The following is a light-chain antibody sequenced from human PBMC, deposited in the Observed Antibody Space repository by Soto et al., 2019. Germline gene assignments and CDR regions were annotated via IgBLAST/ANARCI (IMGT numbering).Light chain of an antibody. V-gene: IGKV3-15*01. Sequence: EIVLTQSPATLSVSPGERATLSCRASQSVSSNLAWYQQKPGQAPRLLIYGASTRATGIPARFSGSGSGTEFTPTISSLQPDDFATYYCQHYNSYSEAFGQGTKVDIK. CDR3: QHYNSYSEA. J-gene: IGKJ1*01. CDR2: GAS. CDR1: QSVSSN.